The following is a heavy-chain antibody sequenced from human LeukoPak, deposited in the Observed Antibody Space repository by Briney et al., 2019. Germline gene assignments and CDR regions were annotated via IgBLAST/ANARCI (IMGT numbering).Heavy chain of an antibody. V-gene: IGHV4-34*01. CDR3: ARHDFWSGAFDY. J-gene: IGHJ4*02. CDR2: INHSGST. CDR1: GGSFSSYY. D-gene: IGHD3-3*01. Sequence: PSETLSLTCAVYGGSFSSYYWSWIRQPPGKGLEWIGEINHSGSTNYNPSLKSRVTISVDTSKNQFSLKLSSVTAADTAVYYCARHDFWSGAFDYWGQGTLVTVSS.